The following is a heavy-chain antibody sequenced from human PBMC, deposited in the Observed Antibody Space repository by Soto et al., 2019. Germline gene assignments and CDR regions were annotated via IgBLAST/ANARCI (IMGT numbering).Heavy chain of an antibody. D-gene: IGHD2-8*01. CDR3: ARDQGEKCTIGVCVRTYTFDI. CDR1: GGSISSSTYY. J-gene: IGHJ3*02. CDR2: IYHSGST. Sequence: QVQLQEAGPGLVKPSQTLSLTCTVSGGSISSSTYYWSWIRQHPGEGLEWIGYIYHSGSTYYNPSRKSRVTISVATSKNQFSLKLSSVPAADTAVYYWARDQGEKCTIGVCVRTYTFDIWGQGTVVTVSS. V-gene: IGHV4-31*03.